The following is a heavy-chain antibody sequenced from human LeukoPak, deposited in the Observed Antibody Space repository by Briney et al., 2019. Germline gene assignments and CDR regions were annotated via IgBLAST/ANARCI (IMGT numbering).Heavy chain of an antibody. J-gene: IGHJ4*02. CDR1: GYTFTSYG. CDR3: ARDMGEYFSTTRGTIDY. V-gene: IGHV1-18*01. CDR2: ISAYNGNT. D-gene: IGHD1-7*01. Sequence: GASVKVSCKASGYTFTSYGISWVRQAPGQGLEWMGWISAYNGNTNYAQKLQGRVTMTTDTSTSTAYMELRSLRSDDTAVYYCARDMGEYFSTTRGTIDYWGQGTLVTVSS.